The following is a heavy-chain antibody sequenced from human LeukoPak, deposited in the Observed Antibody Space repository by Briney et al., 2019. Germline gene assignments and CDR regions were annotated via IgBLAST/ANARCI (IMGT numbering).Heavy chain of an antibody. CDR2: MNPNSGNT. D-gene: IGHD6-13*01. CDR1: GYTFTSYD. V-gene: IGHV1-8*03. J-gene: IGHJ6*03. CDR3: ARVARYSSSWYPLLYYYYYMDV. Sequence: GASVKVSCKASGYTFTSYDINWVRQATGQGLEWMGWMNPNSGNTGYAQKFQGRVTITRNTSISTAYMELSSLRSEDTAVYYCARVARYSSSWYPLLYYYYYMDVWGKGTTVTVSS.